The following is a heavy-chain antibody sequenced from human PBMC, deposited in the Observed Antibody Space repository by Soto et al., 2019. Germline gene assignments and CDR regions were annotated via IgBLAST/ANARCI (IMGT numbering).Heavy chain of an antibody. D-gene: IGHD1-1*01. CDR3: ARDRWTANWHTGPIDF. CDR2: IDATSGTI. Sequence: GSMRVSCAAPWFRFSNFEMTPARQAARTGLEWVSYIDATSGTIYYGDSVKGRFAISIDNAKNSLYLQINGLRAEDTAVYYRARDRWTANWHTGPIDFWGQGTLVPVSS. V-gene: IGHV3-48*03. J-gene: IGHJ4*02. CDR1: WFRFSNFE.